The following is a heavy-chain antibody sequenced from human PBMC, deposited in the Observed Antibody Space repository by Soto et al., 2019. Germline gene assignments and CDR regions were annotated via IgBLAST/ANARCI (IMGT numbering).Heavy chain of an antibody. V-gene: IGHV2-5*02. J-gene: IGHJ4*02. CDR3: AHRNSDGYNEGTFGI. CDR1: GFSFTATGVG. D-gene: IGHD6-25*01. CDR2: IYWDDDK. Sequence: QITLKESGPTLVKSTQTLTLTCSFSGFSFTATGVGVGWIRQPPGKALEWLAIIYWDDDKLYNPSPKSRLTITRDTSNNQVVLRMANVKPLDTATYYCAHRNSDGYNEGTFGIWGQGTLVTVSS.